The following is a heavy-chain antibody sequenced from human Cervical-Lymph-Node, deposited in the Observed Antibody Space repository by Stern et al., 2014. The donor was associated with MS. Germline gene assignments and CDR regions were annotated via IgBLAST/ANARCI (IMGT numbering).Heavy chain of an antibody. CDR3: SMTGQLAAFAV. CDR1: GFTFSDSA. Sequence: VQLVQSGGGLVQPGGSLKLSCAASGFTFSDSAMHWVRQAPGKGLEWVGRIRSESYDFATAYAASVKGRFTISRDDSNNTAYLQMNNLKTEDTAVYFCSMTGQLAAFAVWGQGTMVTVS. J-gene: IGHJ3*01. V-gene: IGHV3-73*01. CDR2: IRSESYDFAT. D-gene: IGHD6-6*01.